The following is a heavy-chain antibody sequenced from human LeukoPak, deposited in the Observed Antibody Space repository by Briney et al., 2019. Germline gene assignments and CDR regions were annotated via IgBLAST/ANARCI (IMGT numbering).Heavy chain of an antibody. CDR2: ISYSGST. CDR1: GDSISSGSFL. V-gene: IGHV4-39*07. Sequence: SETLSLTCTVSGDSISSGSFLWGCIRQSPGKGLEWIGSISYSGSTYYNPSLKSRVTVSIDTSKNQFSLKMTSVTAADTAVYYCARDKGSGSYYNRILYYMDVWGKGTTITVSS. D-gene: IGHD3-10*01. CDR3: ARDKGSGSYYNRILYYMDV. J-gene: IGHJ6*03.